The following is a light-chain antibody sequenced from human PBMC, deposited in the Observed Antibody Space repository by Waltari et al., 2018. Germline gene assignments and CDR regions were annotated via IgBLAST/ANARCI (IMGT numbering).Light chain of an antibody. CDR3: QQGSMWPLT. V-gene: IGKV3-11*01. CDR2: DAS. CDR1: ESIASH. Sequence: EIVLTQSPATLSLSPGQRATLSCRASESIASHLAWFRQKPGQPPRLLIYDASTRATGIPARFSGSGFGTDVTLTISSLEPEDFAVYFCQQGSMWPLTFGGGTTVEIK. J-gene: IGKJ4*01.